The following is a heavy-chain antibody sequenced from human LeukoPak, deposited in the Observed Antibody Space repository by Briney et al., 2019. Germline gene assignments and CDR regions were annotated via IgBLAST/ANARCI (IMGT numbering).Heavy chain of an antibody. CDR2: ISSSSSYI. CDR3: ARLYYDILTGDHDDY. J-gene: IGHJ4*02. V-gene: IGHV3-21*01. D-gene: IGHD3-9*01. Sequence: GGSLRLSCAASGFTFSSYSMNWVRQAPGKGLEWVSSISSSSSYIYYADSVKGRFTISRDNAKNSLYLQMNSLRAEDTAVYYCARLYYDILTGDHDDYWGQGTLVTVSS. CDR1: GFTFSSYS.